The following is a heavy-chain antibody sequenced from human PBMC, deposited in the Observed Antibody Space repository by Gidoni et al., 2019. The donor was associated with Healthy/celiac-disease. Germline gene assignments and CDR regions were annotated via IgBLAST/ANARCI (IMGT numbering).Heavy chain of an antibody. Sequence: EVQLLESGGGLVQPGGSLRLSCAASGFTFSSYAMSWVRQAPGKGLEWVSAISGSGGSTYYADSVKGRFTISRDNSKNTLYLQMNSLRAEDTAVYYCAKDPSSSSSFYYYMDVWGKGTTVTVSS. V-gene: IGHV3-23*01. CDR2: ISGSGGST. D-gene: IGHD6-6*01. J-gene: IGHJ6*03. CDR1: GFTFSSYA. CDR3: AKDPSSSSSFYYYMDV.